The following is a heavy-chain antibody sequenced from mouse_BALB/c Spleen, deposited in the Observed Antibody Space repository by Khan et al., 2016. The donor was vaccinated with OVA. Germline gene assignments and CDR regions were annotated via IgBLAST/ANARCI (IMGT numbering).Heavy chain of an antibody. J-gene: IGHJ3*01. D-gene: IGHD1-2*01. CDR2: FYPNSGGS. V-gene: IGHV1S29*02. Sequence: VQLQQPGPEVVKPGASAKISCKASGYTFTDYNMDWVKQRHGKSLEWIGYFYPNSGGSGYNQKFKTKATLTVDISSSTAYMDLRSLTSEDSAVYYCVRSGYGSFAFWGQGTLVTVSA. CDR3: VRSGYGSFAF. CDR1: GYTFTDYN.